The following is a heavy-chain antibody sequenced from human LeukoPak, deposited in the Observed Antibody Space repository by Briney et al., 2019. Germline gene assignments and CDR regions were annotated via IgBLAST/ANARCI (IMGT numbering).Heavy chain of an antibody. D-gene: IGHD5-18*01. Sequence: GGSLRLSCAASGFSFRSCAMSWVRQAPGKGLEWVSGISGSGGSTYYADSVKGRFTISRDNSKNTLYLQMNSLRAEDTAVYYCATATAMATLDYWGQGTLVTVSS. CDR2: ISGSGGST. J-gene: IGHJ4*02. CDR3: ATATAMATLDY. V-gene: IGHV3-23*01. CDR1: GFSFRSCA.